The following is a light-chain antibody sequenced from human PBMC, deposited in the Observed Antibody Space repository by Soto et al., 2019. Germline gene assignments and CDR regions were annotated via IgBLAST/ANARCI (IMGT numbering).Light chain of an antibody. CDR3: QLSTSYLVT. Sequence: DIRRAWYSERVSASVVDRAANTCLASQTISSRLAWYQQKPGKAPKLLIYDASSLESGVPSRFSGSGSGTEFTLTISSLQPDDFATYYCQLSTSYLVTFAQRTRLEIK. V-gene: IGKV1-5*01. CDR1: QTISSR. CDR2: DAS. J-gene: IGKJ5*01.